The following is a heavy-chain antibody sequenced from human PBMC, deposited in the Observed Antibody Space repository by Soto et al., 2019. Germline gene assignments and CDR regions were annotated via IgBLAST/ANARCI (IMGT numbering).Heavy chain of an antibody. D-gene: IGHD6-13*01. CDR3: ARDHGGSTWFVGVYYFFGMDV. CDR1: GFIFSDYT. CDR2: ISSSGGAI. J-gene: IGHJ6*02. Sequence: EVQLVASGGDLVQPGGSLRLSCAASGFIFSDYTMTWVRQAPGRGLEFVSHISSSGGAIFYAESVKGRFTVSRDNAKNSLYLQMNSLRDEVTAVYFCARDHGGSTWFVGVYYFFGMDVWGQGTAVTVSS. V-gene: IGHV3-48*02.